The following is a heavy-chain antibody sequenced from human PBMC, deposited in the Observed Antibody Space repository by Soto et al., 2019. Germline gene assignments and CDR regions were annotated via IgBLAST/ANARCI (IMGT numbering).Heavy chain of an antibody. D-gene: IGHD2-15*01. V-gene: IGHV3-74*01. J-gene: IGHJ5*02. CDR2: INSDGSSA. CDR1: GSTISDYW. Sequence: PGGSLRLSCAASGSTISDYWMHWVRQAPGKGLAWVSRINSDGSSASYADSVKGRFTISRDNAKNTLFLQMNSLRAEDTAMYYCARGSLKMASERYCSGGSCLLPLNWFDPWGQGTLVTVSS. CDR3: ARGSLKMASERYCSGGSCLLPLNWFDP.